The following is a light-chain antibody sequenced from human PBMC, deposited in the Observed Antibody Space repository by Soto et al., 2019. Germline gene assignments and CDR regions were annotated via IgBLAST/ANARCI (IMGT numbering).Light chain of an antibody. CDR1: QSVSGSY. Sequence: EIVLTQSPGTLSLSPGERATLSCRASQSVSGSYLAWYQQKLGQAPRLLIYGASSRATGIPDRFSGSGSGTDLTLTISRLEPEDFAVYYCQQYGSSPQTFGQGTKLEIK. CDR2: GAS. V-gene: IGKV3-20*01. CDR3: QQYGSSPQT. J-gene: IGKJ2*01.